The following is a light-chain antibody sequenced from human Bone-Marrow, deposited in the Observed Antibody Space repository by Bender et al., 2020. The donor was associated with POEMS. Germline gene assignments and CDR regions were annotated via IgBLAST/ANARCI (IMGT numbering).Light chain of an antibody. CDR1: NIGSKS. CDR3: LVWDSSSDHAV. Sequence: SYVLTQPPSVSVAPGKTASITCGGNNIGSKSVHWYQQKPGQAPVLVVYDDSDRPPGISERFSGSNSGNTATLTISRVEAGDEADYYCLVWDSSSDHAVFGGGTKLTVL. CDR2: DDS. V-gene: IGLV3-21*03. J-gene: IGLJ3*02.